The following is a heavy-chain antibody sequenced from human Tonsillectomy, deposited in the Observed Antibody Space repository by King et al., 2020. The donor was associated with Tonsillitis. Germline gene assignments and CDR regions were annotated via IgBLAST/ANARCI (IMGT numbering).Heavy chain of an antibody. CDR1: GFTFSSYA. CDR2: ISGSGGST. J-gene: IGHJ5*02. Sequence: VQLVESGGGLVQPGGSLRLSCAASGFTFSSYAMSWVRQAPGKGLEWVSAISGSGGSTYYADSVKGRFTISRDNSKNTLYLQMNSLRAKDTAVYYCAKVQGCIAVAGTRISPTFDPWGQGTLVTVSS. CDR3: AKVQGCIAVAGTRISPTFDP. D-gene: IGHD6-19*01. V-gene: IGHV3-23*04.